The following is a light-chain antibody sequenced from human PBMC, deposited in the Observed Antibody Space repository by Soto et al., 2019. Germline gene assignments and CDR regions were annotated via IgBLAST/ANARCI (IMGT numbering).Light chain of an antibody. CDR2: EVS. V-gene: IGLV2-14*01. J-gene: IGLJ1*01. CDR3: SSYTTSSSYV. CDR1: SSDVGGYNY. Sequence: QSVLTQPASVSGSPGQSITISCTGTSSDVGGYNYVSWYQQHAGKAPKLMIYEVSNRPSGVSNRFSGSKSGNTASLTLSGLQPGDEADYYCSSYTTSSSYVFGTGTKVTVL.